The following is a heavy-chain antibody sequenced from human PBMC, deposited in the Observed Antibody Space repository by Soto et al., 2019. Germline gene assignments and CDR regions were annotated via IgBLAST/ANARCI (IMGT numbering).Heavy chain of an antibody. V-gene: IGHV1-46*01. CDR3: ARADVQWYDDFDI. D-gene: IGHD1-26*01. CDR2: INPSGGST. J-gene: IGHJ3*02. Sequence: GASVKVSCKASGYTFTSYYMHWVRQAPGQGLEWMGIINPSGGSTSYAQKFQGRVTMTRDTFTSTVYMELSSLRSEDTAVYYCARADVQWYDDFDIWGQGTMVTVS. CDR1: GYTFTSYY.